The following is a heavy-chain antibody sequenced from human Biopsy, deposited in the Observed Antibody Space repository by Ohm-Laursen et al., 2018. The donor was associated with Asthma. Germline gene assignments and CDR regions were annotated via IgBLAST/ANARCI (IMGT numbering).Heavy chain of an antibody. CDR3: AKELFPGWELRRGPDS. CDR1: GFSFSNFG. J-gene: IGHJ4*02. V-gene: IGHV3-30*18. D-gene: IGHD1-26*01. CDR2: ISFDGSNE. Sequence: SLRLSCAASGFSFSNFGMQWVRQAPGKGLEWVAVISFDGSNEDYADSVKGRFTISRDNSKNTLFLEMSSLRPEDTAVYYCAKELFPGWELRRGPDSWGQGTLVTVSS.